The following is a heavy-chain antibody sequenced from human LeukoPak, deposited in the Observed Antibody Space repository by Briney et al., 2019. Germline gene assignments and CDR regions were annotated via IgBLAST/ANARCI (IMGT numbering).Heavy chain of an antibody. D-gene: IGHD1-26*01. Sequence: PSETLSLTCAVYGGSFSGYYWSWIRQPPGKGLEWIGEINHSGSTNYNPSLKSRVTISVDTSKNQFSLKLSSVTAADTAVYYCARWEGSYVDYWGQGTLVTVSS. J-gene: IGHJ4*02. CDR1: GGSFSGYY. V-gene: IGHV4-34*01. CDR2: INHSGST. CDR3: ARWEGSYVDY.